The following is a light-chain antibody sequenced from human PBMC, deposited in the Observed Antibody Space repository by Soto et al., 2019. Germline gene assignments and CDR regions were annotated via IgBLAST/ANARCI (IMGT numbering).Light chain of an antibody. V-gene: IGKV3-11*01. J-gene: IGKJ5*01. CDR3: QHRSNWPST. CDR2: DAF. Sequence: EIVLTQSPATLSLSPGERATLSCRASQSVSSYLAWYQQKPGQAPRLLIYDAFNRAAGIPARFSGSGSGTDFTLTISSLEPEDFAVYYCQHRSNWPSTFGQGTRLEIK. CDR1: QSVSSY.